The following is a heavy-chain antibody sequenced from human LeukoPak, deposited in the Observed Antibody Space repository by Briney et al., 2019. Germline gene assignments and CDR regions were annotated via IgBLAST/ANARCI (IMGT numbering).Heavy chain of an antibody. Sequence: SGGSLRLSCAAPGFTFTRYWMSWVRQAPGEGLEWAANIKQDGSEKNYVDSVKGRFTISRETAKNSLYLQMNNLRAEDTAVYYCASGYYGSGSYFLDFWGERTRVTVSS. J-gene: IGHJ4*02. V-gene: IGHV3-7*02. CDR2: IKQDGSEK. D-gene: IGHD3-10*01. CDR1: GFTFTRYW. CDR3: ASGYYGSGSYFLDF.